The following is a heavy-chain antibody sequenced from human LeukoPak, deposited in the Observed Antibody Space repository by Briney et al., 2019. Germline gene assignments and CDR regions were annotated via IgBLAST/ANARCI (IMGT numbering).Heavy chain of an antibody. CDR3: ARAEDIVVVVAVQGLYYYGMDV. CDR2: IDSDTYGNTI. Sequence: PGGSLRLSCAASGFTLSSYSMNWVRQAPGKGLEWISYIDSDTYGNTIYYADSVKGRFTISRDNAKNSLYLQMNSLRAEDTAVYYCARAEDIVVVVAVQGLYYYGMDVWGQGTTVTVSS. D-gene: IGHD2-15*01. CDR1: GFTLSSYS. J-gene: IGHJ6*02. V-gene: IGHV3-48*01.